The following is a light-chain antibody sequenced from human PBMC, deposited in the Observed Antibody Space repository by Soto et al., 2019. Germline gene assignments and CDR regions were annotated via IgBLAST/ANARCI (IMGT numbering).Light chain of an antibody. J-gene: IGKJ4*01. Sequence: DIQMTQSPSSLSASVGDRVTITCQASQDITSSLNWYQQKPGKAPKLLIYDASNLETGVPSRFSGSGSGTDFTFTISSLQPEDIATYYCQQYDNLLALTFGGGTKVEIK. CDR1: QDITSS. V-gene: IGKV1-33*01. CDR3: QQYDNLLALT. CDR2: DAS.